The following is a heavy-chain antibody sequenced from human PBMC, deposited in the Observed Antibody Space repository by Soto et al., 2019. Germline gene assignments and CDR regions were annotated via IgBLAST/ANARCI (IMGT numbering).Heavy chain of an antibody. CDR2: IKQDGSEK. CDR1: GFTFSSYW. Sequence: SLRLSCAASGFTFSSYWMSWVRQAPGKGLEWVANIKQDGSEKYYVDSVKGRFTISRDNAKNSLYLQMNSLRAEDTAVYYCARDRYCSGDSCYGVVDTAMAYLDYWGQGTLVTVSS. V-gene: IGHV3-7*01. D-gene: IGHD2-15*01. J-gene: IGHJ4*02. CDR3: ARDRYCSGDSCYGVVDTAMAYLDY.